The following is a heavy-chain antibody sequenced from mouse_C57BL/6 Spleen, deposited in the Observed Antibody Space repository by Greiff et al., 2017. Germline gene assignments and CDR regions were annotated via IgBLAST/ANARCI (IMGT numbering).Heavy chain of an antibody. CDR2: ISYDGSN. J-gene: IGHJ3*01. V-gene: IGHV3-6*01. CDR3: ARGGYYGSTAGFAY. CDR1: GYSITSGYY. Sequence: EVQLQESGPGLVKPSQSLSLTCSVTGYSITSGYYWNWIRQFPGNKLEWMGYISYDGSNNYNPSLKNRISITRDTSKNQFFLKLNSVTTEDTATYYCARGGYYGSTAGFAYWGQGTLVTVSA. D-gene: IGHD1-1*01.